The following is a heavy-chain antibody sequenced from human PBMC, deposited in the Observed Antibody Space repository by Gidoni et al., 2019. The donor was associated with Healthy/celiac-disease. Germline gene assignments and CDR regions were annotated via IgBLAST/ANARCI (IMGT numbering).Heavy chain of an antibody. CDR3: AKDLGIAAAGTDAFDI. J-gene: IGHJ3*02. V-gene: IGHV3-30*18. CDR1: GFTFSSYG. D-gene: IGHD6-13*01. CDR2: ISYDGSNK. Sequence: QVQLVESGGGVVQPGRSLRLSCAASGFTFSSYGMHWVRQAPGKGLEWVAVISYDGSNKYYADSVKGRFTISRDNSKNTLYLQMNSLRAEDTAVYYCAKDLGIAAAGTDAFDIWGQGTMVTVSS.